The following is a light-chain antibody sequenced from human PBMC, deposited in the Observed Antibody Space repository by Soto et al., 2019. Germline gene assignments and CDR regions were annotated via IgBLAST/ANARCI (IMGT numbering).Light chain of an antibody. CDR1: QSVSSY. CDR2: DAS. J-gene: IGKJ2*03. CDR3: QQRSIGTG. Sequence: EIVLTQSPATLSLSPGERATLSCRASQSVSSYLAWYQQKPGQAPRLLIYDASNRATGIPARFSGSGSGTDFTLTISSLEPEDFAVYYCQQRSIGTGFGQGTKLEIK. V-gene: IGKV3-11*01.